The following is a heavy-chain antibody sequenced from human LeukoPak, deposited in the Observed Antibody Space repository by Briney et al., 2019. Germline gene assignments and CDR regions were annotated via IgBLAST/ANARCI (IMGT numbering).Heavy chain of an antibody. CDR2: IYYSGIT. CDR1: GGAISSSSYC. J-gene: IGHJ5*02. CDR3: ARHLGSSSSWYSSWFDP. D-gene: IGHD6-13*01. V-gene: IGHV4-39*01. Sequence: SETLSLTCTVSGGAISSSSYCWDWIRQPPGQGLEWIGSIYYSGITYYNASLKSRVTMSIDTAKNHFSLKLSSVTAADTAVYFCARHLGSSSSWYSSWFDPWGQGTLVTVSS.